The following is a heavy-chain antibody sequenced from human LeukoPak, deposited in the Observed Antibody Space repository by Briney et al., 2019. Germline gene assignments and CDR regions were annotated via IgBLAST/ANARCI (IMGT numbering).Heavy chain of an antibody. CDR3: AREHVDILTGYYSGYFDY. D-gene: IGHD3-9*01. CDR2: MYYSGST. J-gene: IGHJ4*02. V-gene: IGHV4-31*03. Sequence: SQTLSLTCTVSGGSISSGGYYWSRIRQHPGTGLEWIGYMYYSGSTYYNPSLASRVTISVDTSKNQFSLKLSSVTAADTAVYYCAREHVDILTGYYSGYFDYWGQGTLVTVSS. CDR1: GGSISSGGYY.